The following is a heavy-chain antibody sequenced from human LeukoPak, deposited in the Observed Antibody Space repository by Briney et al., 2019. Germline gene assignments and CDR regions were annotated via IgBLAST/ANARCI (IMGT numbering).Heavy chain of an antibody. J-gene: IGHJ3*01. CDR3: SGDGGASDESAFDF. D-gene: IGHD3-16*01. Sequence: GGSLRLSCEASGFTFSDYILDWVRQAPGKGLEWVGRIRRKRQSYSTEYAASVKGRFTISRDDSKNSLFLDMNSLKTEDTAVYHCSGDGGASDESAFDFWGRGTMVTVSS. V-gene: IGHV3-72*01. CDR2: IRRKRQSYST. CDR1: GFTFSDYI.